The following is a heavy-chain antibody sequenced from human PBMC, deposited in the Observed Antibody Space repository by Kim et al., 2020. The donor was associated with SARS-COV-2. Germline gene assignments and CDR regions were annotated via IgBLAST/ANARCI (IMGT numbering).Heavy chain of an antibody. CDR3: ARDRPPVYFDY. V-gene: IGHV3-30*04. D-gene: IGHD6-6*01. Sequence: GGSLRLSCAASGFTFSSYAMHWVRQAPGKGLEWVAVISYDGSNKYYADSVKGRFTISRDNSKNTLYLQMNSLRAEDTAVYYCARDRPPVYFDYWGQGTLVTVSS. J-gene: IGHJ4*02. CDR2: ISYDGSNK. CDR1: GFTFSSYA.